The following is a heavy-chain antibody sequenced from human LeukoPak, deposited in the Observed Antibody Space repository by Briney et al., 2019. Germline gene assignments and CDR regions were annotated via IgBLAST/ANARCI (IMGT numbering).Heavy chain of an antibody. V-gene: IGHV3-9*01. CDR1: GFTFDDYA. Sequence: GGSLRLSCAASGFTFDDYAMHWVRQAPGKGLEWVSGISWKSGSIGYADSVKGRFTISRDNAKNSLYLQMNSLRAEDTALYYCAIELTGDVYWGQGTLVTVSS. J-gene: IGHJ4*02. D-gene: IGHD7-27*01. CDR3: AIELTGDVY. CDR2: ISWKSGSI.